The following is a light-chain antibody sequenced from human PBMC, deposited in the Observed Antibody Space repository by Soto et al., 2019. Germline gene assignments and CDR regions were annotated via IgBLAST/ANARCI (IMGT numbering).Light chain of an antibody. CDR3: GTWDSSLSALV. V-gene: IGLV1-51*01. Sequence: QSVLTQPPSVSAAPGQKVTISCSGSSSNIGNNYVFWYQQLPGTAPKLLIYDNNKRPSGIPDRFSGSKSGTSATLGITGLQTGDEADYYCGTWDSSLSALVFGGGTKVTVL. CDR1: SSNIGNNY. CDR2: DNN. J-gene: IGLJ3*02.